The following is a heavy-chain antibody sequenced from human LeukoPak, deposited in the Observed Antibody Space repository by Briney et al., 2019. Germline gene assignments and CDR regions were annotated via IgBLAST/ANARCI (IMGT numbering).Heavy chain of an antibody. CDR3: TRDVDYYDSSGYYLNWFDP. CDR1: GFTFGDYA. J-gene: IGHJ5*02. CDR2: IASKTYGGTA. Sequence: PGGSLRLSCTASGFTFGDYAMIWVRQAPGKGLEWVGFIASKTYGGTAEYAASVKGRFTISRDDSKSIAYLQMNSLKTEDTAVYYCTRDVDYYDSSGYYLNWFDPWGQGTLVTVSS. D-gene: IGHD3-22*01. V-gene: IGHV3-49*04.